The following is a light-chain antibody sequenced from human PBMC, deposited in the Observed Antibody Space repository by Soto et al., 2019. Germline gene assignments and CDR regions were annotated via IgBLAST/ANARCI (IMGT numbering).Light chain of an antibody. V-gene: IGKV3-15*01. J-gene: IGKJ2*01. Sequence: EIVMTQSPATLSVSPGEGATLSCRASQSVTSNLAWYQQKPGQAPRLLIYGASSRATGIPTRFSGSGSGTEFTLTISSLQSEDFAVYYCQQYNKWPETFGQGTKLEIK. CDR3: QQYNKWPET. CDR1: QSVTSN. CDR2: GAS.